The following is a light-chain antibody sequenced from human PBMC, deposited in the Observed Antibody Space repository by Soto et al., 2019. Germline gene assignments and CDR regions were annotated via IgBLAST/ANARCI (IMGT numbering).Light chain of an antibody. CDR3: QQYANLPPFT. CDR1: QGIRND. CDR2: AAS. V-gene: IGKV1-6*01. Sequence: AIQMTQSPSSLSASVGDRVTITCRASQGIRNDLGWYQQKPGKAPNLLIYAASSLQSGVPSRFSGSGSGTDFTLTISSLQPEDFATYYCQQYANLPPFTFGQGTKL. J-gene: IGKJ2*01.